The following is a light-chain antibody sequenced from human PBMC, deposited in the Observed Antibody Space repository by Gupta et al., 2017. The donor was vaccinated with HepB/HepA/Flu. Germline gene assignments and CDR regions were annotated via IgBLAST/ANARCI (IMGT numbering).Light chain of an antibody. CDR1: SGHSSYI. Sequence: QPVLTQSSSASASLGSSVKLTCTLISGHSSYIIAWHQQQPGKAPRYLMKVEGSGNYNKGSGVPARFSGSSAGADRHLTSSNLQAEDEDEYYGETGDTKVFGGGTKVTVL. V-gene: IGLV4-60*03. CDR2: VEGSGNY. J-gene: IGLJ2*01. CDR3: ETGDTKV.